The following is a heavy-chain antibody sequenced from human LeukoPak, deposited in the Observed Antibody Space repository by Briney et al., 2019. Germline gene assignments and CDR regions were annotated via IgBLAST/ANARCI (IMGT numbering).Heavy chain of an antibody. V-gene: IGHV1-69*05. CDR3: ARGFSVTYYYYYMDV. J-gene: IGHJ6*03. D-gene: IGHD4-17*01. Sequence: GASVKVSCKASGGTFSSYAISWVRQAPGQGLEWMGGIIPIFGTANYAQKFQGRVTITTDESTSTAYMELSSLRSEDTAVYYCARGFSVTYYYYYMDVWGKGTTVTVSS. CDR1: GGTFSSYA. CDR2: IIPIFGTA.